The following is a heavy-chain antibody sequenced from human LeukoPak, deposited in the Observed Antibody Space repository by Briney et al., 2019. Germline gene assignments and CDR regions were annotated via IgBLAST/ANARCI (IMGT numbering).Heavy chain of an antibody. D-gene: IGHD1-14*01. CDR3: ARYSRGSRRTPPTYYFDY. CDR1: GFTFSSYS. V-gene: IGHV3-21*01. CDR2: ISSSSSSYI. Sequence: GGSLRLSCAASGFTFSSYSMNWVRQAPGKGLEWVSSISSSSSSYIYYADSVKGRFTISRDNAKNSLYLQMNSLRAEDTAVYYCARYSRGSRRTPPTYYFDYWGQGTLVTVSS. J-gene: IGHJ4*02.